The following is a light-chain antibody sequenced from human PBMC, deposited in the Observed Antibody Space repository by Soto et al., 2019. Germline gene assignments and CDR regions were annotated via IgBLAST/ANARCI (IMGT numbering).Light chain of an antibody. CDR3: SSYTSSSTLL. CDR1: SSDIGAYNF. J-gene: IGLJ2*01. V-gene: IGLV2-14*03. Sequence: QSVLTQPASVSGSPGQSITISCTGTSSDIGAYNFVSWYQHHPGKAPKLMIHDVSDRPSGVSNRFSGSKSGNTASLTISGLRPEDEANYFCSSYTSSSTLLFGGGTKLTVL. CDR2: DVS.